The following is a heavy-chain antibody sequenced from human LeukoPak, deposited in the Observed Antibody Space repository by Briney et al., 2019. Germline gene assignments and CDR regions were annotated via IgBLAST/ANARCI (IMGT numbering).Heavy chain of an antibody. V-gene: IGHV1-2*04. D-gene: IGHD3-10*01. CDR2: INPNSGGT. J-gene: IGHJ4*02. Sequence: ASVKVSCKVSGYTLTALSMHWGRQAPGKGREGMGWINPNSGGTNYEQKFQGWGTITRERVNSTAYMELSRLRSDDTAVYYCARGDYYGSGSYPQDCWGQGTLVTVSS. CDR1: GYTLTALS. CDR3: ARGDYYGSGSYPQDC.